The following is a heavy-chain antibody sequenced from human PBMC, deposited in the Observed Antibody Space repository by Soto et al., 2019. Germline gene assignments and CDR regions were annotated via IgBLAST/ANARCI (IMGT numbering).Heavy chain of an antibody. Sequence: QVQLVQSGAEVKKPGSSVKVSCKASGGTFSSYAISWVRQAPGQGLEWMGGIIPIFGTANYAQKVQGRVTITADESTSTAYMELSSLRSEDTAVYYCARVEGAVLGLNVYFDYWGQGTLVTVSS. D-gene: IGHD7-27*01. V-gene: IGHV1-69*01. CDR1: GGTFSSYA. J-gene: IGHJ4*02. CDR2: IIPIFGTA. CDR3: ARVEGAVLGLNVYFDY.